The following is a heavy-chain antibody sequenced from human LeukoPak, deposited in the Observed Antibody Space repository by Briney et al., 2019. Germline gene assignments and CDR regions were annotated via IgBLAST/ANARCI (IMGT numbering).Heavy chain of an antibody. D-gene: IGHD5-18*01. V-gene: IGHV4-59*08. CDR1: GGSISSYY. J-gene: IGHJ2*01. CDR3: ARVVGTAIHL. CDR2: IYYSGST. Sequence: SETLSLTCTVSGGSISSYYWSWIRQPPGKGLEWIGYIYYSGSTNYNPSLKSRVTISVDTSKNQFSRKLSSVTAADTAVYYCARVVGTAIHLWGRGTLVTVSS.